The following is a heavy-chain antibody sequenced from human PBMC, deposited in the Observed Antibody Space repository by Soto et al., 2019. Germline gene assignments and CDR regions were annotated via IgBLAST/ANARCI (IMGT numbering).Heavy chain of an antibody. Sequence: ESGGGVVQPGRSLRLSCAASGFTFSSYGMHWVRQAPGKGLEWVAVISYDGSNKYYADSVKGRFTISRDNSKNTLYLQMNSLRAEDTAVYYCAKGRGRYSSGLGVDYWGQGTLVTVSS. D-gene: IGHD6-19*01. J-gene: IGHJ4*02. CDR1: GFTFSSYG. V-gene: IGHV3-30*18. CDR3: AKGRGRYSSGLGVDY. CDR2: ISYDGSNK.